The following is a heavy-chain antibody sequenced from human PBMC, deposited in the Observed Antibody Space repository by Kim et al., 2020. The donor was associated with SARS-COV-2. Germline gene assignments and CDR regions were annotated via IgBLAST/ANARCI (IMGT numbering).Heavy chain of an antibody. J-gene: IGHJ4*02. V-gene: IGHV4-39*01. CDR3: ASLRYSGYDPRDY. D-gene: IGHD5-12*01. Sequence: SNPSLKSRVTISVDTSKNQFSLKLSSVTAADTAVYYCASLRYSGYDPRDYWGQGTLVTVSS.